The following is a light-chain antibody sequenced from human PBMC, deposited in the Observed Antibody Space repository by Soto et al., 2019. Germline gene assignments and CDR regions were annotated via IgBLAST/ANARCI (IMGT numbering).Light chain of an antibody. Sequence: DIQMTQSPSTLSASVGDRVTITCRASESIDSWLAWHQQKPGRAPKLLISKASSLERGVPSRFSGSGFGTEFTLTISSLQPDDFATYYCQQYNSYRAFGQGTKEEI. CDR3: QQYNSYRA. V-gene: IGKV1-5*03. CDR1: ESIDSW. J-gene: IGKJ1*01. CDR2: KAS.